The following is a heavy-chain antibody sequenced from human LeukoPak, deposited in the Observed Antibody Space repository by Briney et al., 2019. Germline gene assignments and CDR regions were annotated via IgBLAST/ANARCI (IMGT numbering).Heavy chain of an antibody. CDR2: IKQDGSEK. J-gene: IGHJ4*02. V-gene: IGHV3-7*01. CDR1: GFTVSNDL. Sequence: GSLNLSFAASGFTVSNDLVILVRRAPGKGLEWVANIKQDGSEKYYVDSVRGRFTISRDNAKNSLYLQMNSLRADDTAIYYCARDFWGAYRVDFYDYWGQGALVTVSS. D-gene: IGHD3-3*01. CDR3: ARDFWGAYRVDFYDY.